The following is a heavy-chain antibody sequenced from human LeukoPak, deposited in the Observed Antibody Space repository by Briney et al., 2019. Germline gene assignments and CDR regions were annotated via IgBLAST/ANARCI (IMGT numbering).Heavy chain of an antibody. D-gene: IGHD4-17*01. CDR2: ISAYNGNT. CDR1: GYTFTDYY. V-gene: IGHV1-18*04. J-gene: IGHJ3*02. Sequence: SVKVSCKASGYTFTDYYINWVRQAPGQGLEWMGWISAYNGNTNYAQKLQGRVTMTTDTSTSTAYMELRSLRSDDTAVYYCARSLDGDYRVGAFDIWGQGTMVTVSS. CDR3: ARSLDGDYRVGAFDI.